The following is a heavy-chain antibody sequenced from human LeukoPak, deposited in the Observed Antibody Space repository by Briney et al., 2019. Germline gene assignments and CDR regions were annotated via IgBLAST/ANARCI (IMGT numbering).Heavy chain of an antibody. Sequence: SQTLSLTCTVSGGSISSGGYYWSWIRQHPGKGLEWIGYIYYSGSTYYNPSLKSRVTISVDTSKNQFSLKLSSVTAADTAVYYCARDEWHGNYVGTFDYWGQGTLVTVSS. J-gene: IGHJ4*02. CDR2: IYYSGST. CDR3: ARDEWHGNYVGTFDY. D-gene: IGHD4-17*01. CDR1: GGSISSGGYY. V-gene: IGHV4-31*03.